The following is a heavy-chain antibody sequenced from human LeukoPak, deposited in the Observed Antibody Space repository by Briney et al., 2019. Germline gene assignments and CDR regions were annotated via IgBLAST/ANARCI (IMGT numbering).Heavy chain of an antibody. CDR2: ISSGSSHI. CDR3: VRVSQDDDYYDSPVQDAFDL. J-gene: IGHJ3*01. CDR1: GFSFNTHS. D-gene: IGHD3-22*01. Sequence: WGSLRLSCAASGFSFNTHSINWVRQSPGKGLEWVSSISSGSSHIHYADSMKGRFTISRDNAKNSLYLQMSSLRAEDTAMYYCVRVSQDDDYYDSPVQDAFDLWGQGPMDRVSS. V-gene: IGHV3-21*06.